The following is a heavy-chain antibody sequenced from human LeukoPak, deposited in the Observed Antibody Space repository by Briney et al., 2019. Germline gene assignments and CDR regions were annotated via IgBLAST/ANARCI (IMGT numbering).Heavy chain of an antibody. CDR1: GGSISSYY. J-gene: IGHJ3*02. D-gene: IGHD3-10*01. CDR2: IYYSGST. Sequence: PSETLSLTCTVSGGSISSYYWSWIRQPPGKGLEWIGYIYYSGSTNYNPSLKSRVTISVDTSKNQFSLKLSSVTAADTAVYYCARDTRGGFGNDAFDIWGQGTMVTVSS. CDR3: ARDTRGGFGNDAFDI. V-gene: IGHV4-59*01.